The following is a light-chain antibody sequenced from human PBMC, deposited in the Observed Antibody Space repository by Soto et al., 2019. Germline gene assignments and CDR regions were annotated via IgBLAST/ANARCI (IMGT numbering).Light chain of an antibody. J-gene: IGLJ1*01. CDR2: RNN. Sequence: QSVLTQPPSASGTPGQRVTISCSGSSSNIGSNYVYWYQQLPGTAPKLLIYRNNQRPPGVPDRFSGSKSGTSASLAISGLRSEDDADYYCAAWDDSLSGFYVFGTGTKVTVL. CDR3: AAWDDSLSGFYV. V-gene: IGLV1-47*01. CDR1: SSNIGSNY.